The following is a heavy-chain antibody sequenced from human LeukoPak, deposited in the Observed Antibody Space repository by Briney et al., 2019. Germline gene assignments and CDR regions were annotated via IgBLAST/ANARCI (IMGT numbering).Heavy chain of an antibody. CDR1: GGSISSYY. CDR3: ARGNRIWFGELEYNWFDP. CDR2: IYYSGST. J-gene: IGHJ5*02. Sequence: SETLSLTCTVSGGSISSYYWSWIRQPPGKGLEWIGYIYYSGSTNYNPSLKSRVTISVDTSKNQFSLKLSSVTAADTAVYYCARGNRIWFGELEYNWFDPWGQGTLVTVSS. V-gene: IGHV4-59*01. D-gene: IGHD3-10*01.